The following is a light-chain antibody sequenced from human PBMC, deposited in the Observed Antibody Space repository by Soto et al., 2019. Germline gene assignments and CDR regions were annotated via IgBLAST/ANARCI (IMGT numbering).Light chain of an antibody. CDR2: EVT. J-gene: IGLJ1*01. CDR3: NSYVGSNNYV. Sequence: LTQPPSASGSPGQSVTISCIGTASDIGRYNYVSWYQHHPGKAPKLIIYEVTKRPSGVPDRFSGSKSGNTASLTVSGLQADDEADYYCNSYVGSNNYVFGTGTKVTVL. V-gene: IGLV2-8*01. CDR1: ASDIGRYNY.